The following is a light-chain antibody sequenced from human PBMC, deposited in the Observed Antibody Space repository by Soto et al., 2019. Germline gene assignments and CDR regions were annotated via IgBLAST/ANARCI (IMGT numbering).Light chain of an antibody. Sequence: DIQMTQSPPSLSASVGDRVTITCRASQDVSNDLAWYQQKPGEAPNLLIYGASTLQSGVPSRFSGSGSGTDFTLTISSLQPDDFATYYCQQYHSWTFGQGTKVDIK. CDR1: QDVSND. CDR3: QQYHSWT. CDR2: GAS. V-gene: IGKV1-16*01. J-gene: IGKJ1*01.